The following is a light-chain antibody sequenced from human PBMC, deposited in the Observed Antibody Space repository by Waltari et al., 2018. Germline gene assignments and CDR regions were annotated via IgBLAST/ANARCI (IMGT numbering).Light chain of an antibody. V-gene: IGLV2-23*01. Sequence: QSALTQPASVSGSPGQSITIPCTGTRRDVGSYNLVPWYQEHPGKAPKLMIYEDSKRPSGVSNRFSGSKYGNTASLTISGLQAEDEADYYCCSYAGSFTLVFGGGTKLTVL. J-gene: IGLJ2*01. CDR3: CSYAGSFTLV. CDR1: RRDVGSYNL. CDR2: EDS.